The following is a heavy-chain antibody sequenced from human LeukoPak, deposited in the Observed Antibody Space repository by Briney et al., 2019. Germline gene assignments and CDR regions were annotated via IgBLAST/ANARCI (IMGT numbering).Heavy chain of an antibody. CDR2: IYSGGST. CDR3: ARDHPNYYYYGMDV. J-gene: IGHJ6*02. V-gene: IGHV3-66*01. CDR1: GFTVSSNY. Sequence: GGSLRLSCAASGFTVSSNYMSWVRQAPGKGLEWVSVIYSGGSTYYADSVKGRFTISRDNSKNTLYLQMNSLSAEDTAVYYCARDHPNYYYYGMDVWGQGTTVTVSS.